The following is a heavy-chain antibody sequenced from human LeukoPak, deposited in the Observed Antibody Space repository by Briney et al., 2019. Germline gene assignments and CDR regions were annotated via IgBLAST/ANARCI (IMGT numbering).Heavy chain of an antibody. CDR3: ATFNSGSYYRFAFDI. CDR1: GFTFSSYA. CDR2: ISGSGGST. Sequence: GASLRLSCAASGFTFSSYAMNWVRQAPGKGLEWVSAISGSGGSTYYADSVKGRFTISRDNSRNTLYLQMNSLRAEDTAVYYCATFNSGSYYRFAFDIWGQGTMVTVFS. V-gene: IGHV3-23*01. J-gene: IGHJ3*02. D-gene: IGHD1-26*01.